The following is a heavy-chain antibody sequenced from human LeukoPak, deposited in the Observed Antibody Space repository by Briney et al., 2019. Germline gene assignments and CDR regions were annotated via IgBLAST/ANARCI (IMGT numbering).Heavy chain of an antibody. CDR1: GGSISSYY. D-gene: IGHD6-19*01. CDR3: ARHRAGYSSGWYPFDY. CDR2: IYYSGST. V-gene: IGHV4-59*01. Sequence: SETLSLTCTVSGGSISSYYWSWIRQPPGKGLEWIGYIYYSGSTNYNPSLKSRVTISVDTSKNQFSLKLGSVTAADTAVYYCARHRAGYSSGWYPFDYWGQGTLVTVSS. J-gene: IGHJ4*02.